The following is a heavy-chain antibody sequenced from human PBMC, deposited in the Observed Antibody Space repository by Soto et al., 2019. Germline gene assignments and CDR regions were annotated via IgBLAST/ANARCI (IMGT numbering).Heavy chain of an antibody. J-gene: IGHJ5*02. CDR2: IYYSGST. CDR3: ARLISSSWYFWFDP. V-gene: IGHV4-31*03. Sequence: PSETLSLTCTVSGGSISSGGYYWSWIRQHPGKGLEWIGYIYYSGSTFYNPSLKSRVTLSVDTSKNQFSLKLSSVTAADTAVYYCARLISSSWYFWFDPWGQGTLVTVSS. D-gene: IGHD6-13*01. CDR1: GGSISSGGYY.